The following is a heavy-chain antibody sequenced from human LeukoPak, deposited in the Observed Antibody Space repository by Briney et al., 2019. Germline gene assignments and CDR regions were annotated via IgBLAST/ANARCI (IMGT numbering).Heavy chain of an antibody. CDR3: AKTGGSGSYEFDY. CDR2: INPNSGGT. D-gene: IGHD3-10*01. J-gene: IGHJ4*02. V-gene: IGHV1-2*02. CDR1: GYTFTGYY. Sequence: GASVKVSCKASGYTFTGYYMHWVRQAPGRGLEWMGWINPNSGGTNYAQKFQGRVTMTRDTSISTAYMELSRLRSDDTAVYYCAKTGGSGSYEFDYWGQGTLVTVSS.